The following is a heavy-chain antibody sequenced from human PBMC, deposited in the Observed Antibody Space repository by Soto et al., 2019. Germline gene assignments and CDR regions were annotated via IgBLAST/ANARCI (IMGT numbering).Heavy chain of an antibody. CDR3: AKVTAGSGVLVDWFDP. CDR2: ISGSGGST. CDR1: GFTFSSYA. Sequence: PGGSLRLSCAASGFTFSSYAMSWVRQAPGKGLEWVSAISGSGGSTYYADSVKGRFTISRDNSKNTLYLQMNSLRAEDTAVYYCAKVTAGSGVLVDWFDPWGQGTLVTVSS. V-gene: IGHV3-23*01. D-gene: IGHD2-15*01. J-gene: IGHJ5*02.